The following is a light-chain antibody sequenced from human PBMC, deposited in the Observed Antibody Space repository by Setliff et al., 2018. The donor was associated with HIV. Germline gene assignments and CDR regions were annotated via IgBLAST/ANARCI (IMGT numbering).Light chain of an antibody. V-gene: IGLV2-14*03. Sequence: QSALTQPASMSGSPGQSITISCTGTSSDVGSYNYVSWYQQYPGKAPKLMIYDVSNRPSGVSNRFSGSKSGNTASLTISGLQAEDEADYYYSSYTSSSTLGFGTGTKVTVL. CDR3: SSYTSSSTLG. J-gene: IGLJ1*01. CDR2: DVS. CDR1: SSDVGSYNY.